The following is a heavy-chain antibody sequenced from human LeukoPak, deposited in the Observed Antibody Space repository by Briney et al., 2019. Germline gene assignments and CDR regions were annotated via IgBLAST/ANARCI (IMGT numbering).Heavy chain of an antibody. Sequence: PGGSLRLSCAASGFAFEYYAMHWVRQAPGKGLEWLAVISYDGSRQYYTDSAKGRFTISRDNSKNRLYLQMNSLGAEDTAVYYCARGPLPLYYDFWSGSHFDYWGQGNLVTVYS. V-gene: IGHV3-30*04. CDR2: ISYDGSRQ. D-gene: IGHD3-3*01. CDR3: ARGPLPLYYDFWSGSHFDY. CDR1: GFAFEYYA. J-gene: IGHJ4*02.